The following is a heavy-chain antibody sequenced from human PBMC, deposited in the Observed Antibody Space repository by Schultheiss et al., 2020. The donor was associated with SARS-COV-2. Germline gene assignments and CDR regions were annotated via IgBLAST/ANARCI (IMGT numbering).Heavy chain of an antibody. Sequence: ASVKVSCKASGYTFTSYGISWVRQAPGQGLEWMGWMNPNSGGTNYAQKFQGRVTITRNTSISTAYMELSSLRSEDTAVYYCARYFNYPVGPYGMDVWGQGTTVTVSS. CDR1: GYTFTSYG. J-gene: IGHJ6*02. V-gene: IGHV1-8*03. CDR2: MNPNSGGT. CDR3: ARYFNYPVGPYGMDV. D-gene: IGHD1-26*01.